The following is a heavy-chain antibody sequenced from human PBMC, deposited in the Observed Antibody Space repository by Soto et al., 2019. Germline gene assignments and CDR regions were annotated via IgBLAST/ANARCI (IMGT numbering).Heavy chain of an antibody. CDR1: GLTFSTSW. D-gene: IGHD4-17*01. J-gene: IGHJ4*02. CDR2: INVDGSAT. Sequence: GGSLRLSCTASGLTFSTSWMTWVRQAPGKGLEWVANINVDGSATYYMDSVKGRFTISRDNTKNSLFLQMNGLRAEDTAVYYCARDPSYGACDYWGQGTLVTVSS. V-gene: IGHV3-7*01. CDR3: ARDPSYGACDY.